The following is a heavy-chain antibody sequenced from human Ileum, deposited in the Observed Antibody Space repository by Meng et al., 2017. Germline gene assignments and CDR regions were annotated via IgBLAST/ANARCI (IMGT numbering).Heavy chain of an antibody. Sequence: QLPLQESGPGLLKPSDSLSLTCPVSGASVSANSHWSWVRQPPGKGLAWIGQIDQSGNSYYSPSLKSRVTMSIDKSKNQFSLRLTSVTAADTAVYYCARHGGYYQDFWGQGTLVTVSS. V-gene: IGHV4-4*02. CDR3: ARHGGYYQDF. J-gene: IGHJ4*02. CDR1: GASVSANSH. D-gene: IGHD4/OR15-4a*01. CDR2: IDQSGNS.